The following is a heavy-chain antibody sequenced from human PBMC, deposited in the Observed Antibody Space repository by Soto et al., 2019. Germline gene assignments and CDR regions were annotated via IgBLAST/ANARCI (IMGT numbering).Heavy chain of an antibody. Sequence: SETLSLTCTVSGGSISSSSYYWGWIRQPPGKGLEWIGSIYYSGSTYYNPSLKSRVTISVDTSKNQFSLKLSSVTAADTAVYYCARQGATIFGVVIINYYYYYMDVWGKGTTVTVSS. CDR2: IYYSGST. CDR1: GGSISSSSYY. V-gene: IGHV4-39*01. CDR3: ARQGATIFGVVIINYYYYYMDV. J-gene: IGHJ6*03. D-gene: IGHD3-3*01.